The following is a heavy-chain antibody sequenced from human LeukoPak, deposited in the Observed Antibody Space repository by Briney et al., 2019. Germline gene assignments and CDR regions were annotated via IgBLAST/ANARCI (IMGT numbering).Heavy chain of an antibody. CDR2: ISGSDGST. V-gene: IGHV3-23*01. CDR1: GFTVTNDY. Sequence: GGSLRLSCAVSGFTVTNDYMSWVRQAPGKGLEWVSSISGSDGSTYYADSVKGRLTISRDNSKNTLYLQMNSLRAEDTAVYYCAKGGYGSGSYFAFDIWGQGTMVTVSS. J-gene: IGHJ3*02. CDR3: AKGGYGSGSYFAFDI. D-gene: IGHD3-10*01.